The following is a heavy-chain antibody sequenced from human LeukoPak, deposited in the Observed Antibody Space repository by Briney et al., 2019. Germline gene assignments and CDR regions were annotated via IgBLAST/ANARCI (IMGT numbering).Heavy chain of an antibody. CDR3: ARDIVATYFDY. CDR1: GNSISSGDNY. D-gene: IGHD5-12*01. V-gene: IGHV4-61*02. Sequence: SETLSLTCTVSGNSISSGDNYWSWIRQPAGKGLEWIGRIYTSGSTNYNPSLKSRVTISVDTSKNQFSLKLSSVTAADTAVYYCARDIVATYFDYWGQGTLVTVSS. J-gene: IGHJ4*02. CDR2: IYTSGST.